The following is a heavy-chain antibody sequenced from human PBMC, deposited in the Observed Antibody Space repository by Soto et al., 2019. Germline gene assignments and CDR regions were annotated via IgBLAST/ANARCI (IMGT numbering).Heavy chain of an antibody. Sequence: SGPTLVKPTQTLTLTCTFSGFSLSTSGVGVGWIRQPPGKALEWLALIYWDDDKRYSPSLKSRLTITKDTSKNQVVLTMTNMDPVDTATYYCARSPRGVVAGKGDWFDPWGQGTLVTVSS. CDR2: IYWDDDK. J-gene: IGHJ5*02. CDR3: ARSPRGVVAGKGDWFDP. D-gene: IGHD6-19*01. CDR1: GFSLSTSGVG. V-gene: IGHV2-5*02.